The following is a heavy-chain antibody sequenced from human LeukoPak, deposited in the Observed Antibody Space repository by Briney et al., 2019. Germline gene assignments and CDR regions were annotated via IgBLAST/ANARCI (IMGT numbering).Heavy chain of an antibody. D-gene: IGHD6-25*01. J-gene: IGHJ4*02. V-gene: IGHV3-33*01. CDR1: GFTFSSYG. Sequence: GRSLRLSCAASGFTFSSYGMHWVRQAPGKGLEWVAVIWYDGSNKYYADSVKGRFTISRDNSKNTLYLQMNSLRAEDTAVYYCVREGPAESGDYWGQGTLVTVSS. CDR3: VREGPAESGDY. CDR2: IWYDGSNK.